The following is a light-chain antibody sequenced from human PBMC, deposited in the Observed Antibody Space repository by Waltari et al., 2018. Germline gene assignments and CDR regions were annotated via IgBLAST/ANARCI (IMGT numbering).Light chain of an antibody. CDR2: DAS. J-gene: IGKJ2*03. CDR3: QQYNDWYS. CDR1: QSVRSN. V-gene: IGKV3-15*01. Sequence: EIVMTQSPATLSVSPGERATLSCRASQSVRSNLAWNQQKPGQAPRLLIYDASTRATGLPARFSGSGSGTEFTLTISSLQSEDSAVYYCQQYNDWYSFGQGTKLKIK.